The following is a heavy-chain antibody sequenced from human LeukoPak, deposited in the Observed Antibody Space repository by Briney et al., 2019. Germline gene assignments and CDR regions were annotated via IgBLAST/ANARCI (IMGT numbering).Heavy chain of an antibody. CDR1: GFTFSNYA. D-gene: IGHD2-2*03. CDR3: ARDGFKGFDY. CDR2: ISYDGSNK. V-gene: IGHV3-30*04. J-gene: IGHJ4*02. Sequence: PGGSLRLSCAASGFTFSNYAMHWVRQAPGKGLEWVAVISYDGSNKYYADSVKGRFTISRDNSKNTLYLQMNSLRAEDTAVYYCARDGFKGFDYWGQGTLVTVSS.